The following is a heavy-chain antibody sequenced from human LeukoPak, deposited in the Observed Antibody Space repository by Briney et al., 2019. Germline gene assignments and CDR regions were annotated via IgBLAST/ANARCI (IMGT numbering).Heavy chain of an antibody. CDR2: MSGNGDST. J-gene: IGHJ4*02. Sequence: GGSLRLSCAASGFTFSNAWMSWVRQAPGKGLEWVSTMSGNGDSTYYADSVKGRFTMSRDNSRNTLYLQMNSLRAEDTAVYYCAKEPLYCGGDCYEPFDYWGQGTLVTVSS. D-gene: IGHD2-21*02. CDR3: AKEPLYCGGDCYEPFDY. CDR1: GFTFSNAW. V-gene: IGHV3-23*01.